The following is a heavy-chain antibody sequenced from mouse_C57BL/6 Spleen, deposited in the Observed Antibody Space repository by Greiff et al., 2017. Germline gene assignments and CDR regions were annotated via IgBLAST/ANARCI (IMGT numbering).Heavy chain of an antibody. D-gene: IGHD3-2*02. CDR3: ARLGSISGLDY. J-gene: IGHJ2*01. CDR2: IDPSDSYT. Sequence: QVQLQQPGAELVMPGASVKLSCKASGYTFTSYWMHWVKQRPGQGLEWIGEIDPSDSYTNYNQKFKGKSTLTVDKSSSTAYMQLSSLTSEDSAVYYWARLGSISGLDYWGQGTTLTVSS. CDR1: GYTFTSYW. V-gene: IGHV1-69*01.